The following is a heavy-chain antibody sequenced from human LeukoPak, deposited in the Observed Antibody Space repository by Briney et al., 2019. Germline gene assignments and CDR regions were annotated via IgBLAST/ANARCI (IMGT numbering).Heavy chain of an antibody. V-gene: IGHV3-74*01. CDR2: IKGDGIST. D-gene: IGHD3-3*02. CDR3: AKVSLLAEGVFY. CDR1: GFTFSDYW. J-gene: IGHJ4*02. Sequence: GGSLRISCEASGFTFSDYWIHWVRQAPGKGLVWVSRIKGDGISTNYADSVKGRFTISRGNAKNALYLQMNSLRAEDTAVYYCAKVSLLAEGVFYWGQGTLVTVSS.